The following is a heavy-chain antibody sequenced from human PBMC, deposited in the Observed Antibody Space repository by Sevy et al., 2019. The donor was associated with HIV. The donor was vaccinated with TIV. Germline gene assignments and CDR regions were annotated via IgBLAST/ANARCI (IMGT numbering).Heavy chain of an antibody. D-gene: IGHD2-2*01. CDR2: TYYRSKWYN. J-gene: IGHJ6*02. CDR1: GDSVSSNSAA. CDR3: ARTLGDIVVVPAAHYYYYGMDV. V-gene: IGHV6-1*01. Sequence: QSQTLSLTCAISGDSVSSNSAAWNWIRQSPSRGLEWLGRTYYRSKWYNDYAVSVKSRITINPDTSKNQFSLQLNSVTPEDTAVYYCARTLGDIVVVPAAHYYYYGMDVWGQGTTVTVSS.